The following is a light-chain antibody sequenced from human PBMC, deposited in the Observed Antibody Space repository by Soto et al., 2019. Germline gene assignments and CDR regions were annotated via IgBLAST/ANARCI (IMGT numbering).Light chain of an antibody. Sequence: IRRTDSRSSLSATVRNRVTINCLSSQGISTYLNWSQQIPGKPPNLLIYAASSLDSGVPSRFSGSGSGTEFTLTISSLQPDDFATYYCQQYNSYSWTFGQGTKVDI. CDR1: QGISTY. CDR2: AAS. CDR3: QQYNSYSWT. J-gene: IGKJ1*01. V-gene: IGKV1-16*01.